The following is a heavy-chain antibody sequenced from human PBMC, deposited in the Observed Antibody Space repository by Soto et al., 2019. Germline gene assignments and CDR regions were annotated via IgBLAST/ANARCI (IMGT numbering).Heavy chain of an antibody. Sequence: ASVKVACKASGYTLTRCYMHLVRQAPGQGLEWMGIINPSGGSTSYAQKFQGRVTMTRDTSTSTAYMELSSLRSEDTAVYYCARDLPRITIFGVVMGSTGYYYGM. V-gene: IGHV1-46*01. D-gene: IGHD3-3*01. CDR1: GYTLTRCY. CDR3: ARDLPRITIFGVVMGSTGYYYGM. J-gene: IGHJ6*01. CDR2: INPSGGST.